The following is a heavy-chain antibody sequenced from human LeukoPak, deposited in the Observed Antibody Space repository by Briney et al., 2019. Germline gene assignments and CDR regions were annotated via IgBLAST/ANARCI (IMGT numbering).Heavy chain of an antibody. Sequence: GGSLRLSCAASGFTVSNNYMNWVRQAPGKGLEWVSIIYRGGTTYYADSVRGRFTISRDSSKNTLYLQMTSLRAEDTAVYYCARGDFWSGSNWFDPWGQGTLVTVSS. CDR1: GFTVSNNY. CDR3: ARGDFWSGSNWFDP. D-gene: IGHD3-3*01. J-gene: IGHJ5*02. CDR2: IYRGGTT. V-gene: IGHV3-66*01.